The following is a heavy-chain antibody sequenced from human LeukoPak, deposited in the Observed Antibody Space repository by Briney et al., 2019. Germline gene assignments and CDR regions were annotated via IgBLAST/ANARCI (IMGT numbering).Heavy chain of an antibody. CDR1: AFTFSSYS. CDR2: ISSSGSYI. Sequence: GGSLRLSCAASAFTFSSYSMNWVRQAPGKGLEWVSSISSSGSYIYYADSVKGRFTISRDNAKNSLYLQMNSLRAEDTAVYYCAKDRYSGYDPYYFDYWGQGTLVTVSS. V-gene: IGHV3-21*01. J-gene: IGHJ4*02. D-gene: IGHD5-12*01. CDR3: AKDRYSGYDPYYFDY.